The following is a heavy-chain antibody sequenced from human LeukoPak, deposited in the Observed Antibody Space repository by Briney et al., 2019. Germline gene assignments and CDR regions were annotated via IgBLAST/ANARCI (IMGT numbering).Heavy chain of an antibody. V-gene: IGHV4-30-4*01. D-gene: IGHD3-22*01. Sequence: SETLSLTCTVSGGSINSGGYYWSWIRQPPGKGLEWIGYIYYSGSTYYNPSLKSRVTISVDTSKNQFSLKLSSVTAADTAVYYCARTRTWYYYDSSGYYLDYWGQGTLVTVSS. CDR1: GGSINSGGYY. J-gene: IGHJ4*02. CDR3: ARTRTWYYYDSSGYYLDY. CDR2: IYYSGST.